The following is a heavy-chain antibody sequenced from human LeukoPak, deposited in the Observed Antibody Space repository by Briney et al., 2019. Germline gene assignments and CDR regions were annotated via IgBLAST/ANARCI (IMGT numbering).Heavy chain of an antibody. CDR1: GFTFSNYA. J-gene: IGHJ4*02. CDR3: AKSGYNYDSNAYPFIDY. D-gene: IGHD3-22*01. Sequence: GGSLKLSCAASGFTFSNYAMHWVRQAPGKGLEYVSAISSNGGSTYYANSVKGRFTISRDNSKNTLYLEMSSLRAEDTAVYYCAKSGYNYDSNAYPFIDYWGQGTLVTVSS. V-gene: IGHV3-64*01. CDR2: ISSNGGST.